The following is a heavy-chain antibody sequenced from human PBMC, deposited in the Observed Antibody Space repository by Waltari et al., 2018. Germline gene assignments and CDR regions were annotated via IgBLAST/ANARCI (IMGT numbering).Heavy chain of an antibody. CDR3: AKESGYSSGWLFDY. D-gene: IGHD6-19*01. Sequence: QVQLVESGGGVVQPGRSLRLSCAASGFTFSSYGMHWVRQAPGKGLEWVAVIWYDGRNKYYADSVKGRFTISRDNSKNTLYLQMNSLRAEDTAMYYCAKESGYSSGWLFDYWGQGTLVTVSS. CDR2: IWYDGRNK. CDR1: GFTFSSYG. V-gene: IGHV3-30*18. J-gene: IGHJ4*02.